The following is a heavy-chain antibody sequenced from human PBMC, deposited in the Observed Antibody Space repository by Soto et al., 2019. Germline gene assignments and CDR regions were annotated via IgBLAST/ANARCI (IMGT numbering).Heavy chain of an antibody. CDR3: AAASNYDILTGYTPHFDY. D-gene: IGHD3-9*01. CDR1: GYTFNSYA. J-gene: IGHJ4*02. Sequence: SVKVSCKASGYTFNSYAMHWVRQAPGQRLEWIGWIIAGSGNTNYAQKFQERVTITRDMSTSTAYMELSSLRSEDTAVYYCAAASNYDILTGYTPHFDYWGQGTLVTVS. V-gene: IGHV1-58*02. CDR2: IIAGSGNT.